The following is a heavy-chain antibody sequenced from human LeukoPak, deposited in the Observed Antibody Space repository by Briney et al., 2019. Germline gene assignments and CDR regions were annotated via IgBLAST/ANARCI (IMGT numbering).Heavy chain of an antibody. CDR2: ISAYNGNT. CDR3: ARGKYSSSWRYYYYGMDV. D-gene: IGHD6-13*01. V-gene: IGHV1-18*01. J-gene: IGHJ6*02. CDR1: GYTFTSYG. Sequence: ASVKVSCKASGYTFTSYGISWVRQAPGQGLEWMGWISAYNGNTNYAQKLQGRVTMTTDTSTSTAYMELRSLRSDDTAVYYCARGKYSSSWRYYYYGMDVWGQGTTVTVSS.